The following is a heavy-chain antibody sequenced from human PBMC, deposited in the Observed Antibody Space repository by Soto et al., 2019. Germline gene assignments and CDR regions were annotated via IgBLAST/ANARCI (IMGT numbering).Heavy chain of an antibody. CDR2: IIPLAEIT. V-gene: IGHV1-69*08. Sequence: QVQLVQSGAEVKKPGSSVKVSCKVSGGTFSHYTITWVRQAPGQGLEWMGRIIPLAEITDYTQKFQGRVTITADISTSTAYMELNGRRSEDTAVYYCAREGYCSGGSCFRSFQYWGQGSMVTVSS. J-gene: IGHJ4*02. CDR3: AREGYCSGGSCFRSFQY. CDR1: GGTFSHYT. D-gene: IGHD2-15*01.